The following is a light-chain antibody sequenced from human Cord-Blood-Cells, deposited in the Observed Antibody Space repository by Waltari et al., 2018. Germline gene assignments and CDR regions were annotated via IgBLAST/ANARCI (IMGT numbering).Light chain of an antibody. CDR2: DAS. CDR3: QQYNSPFT. CDR1: QSISSW. J-gene: IGKJ3*01. V-gene: IGKV1-5*01. Sequence: DIQMTQSPSTLSASVGDRVTITCRASQSISSWLAWYQQKPGKAPKLLNYDASSLESGVPSSFSGGGSGTDIPLTISSLQPDDVATYYCQQYNSPFTFGPGTKVDIK.